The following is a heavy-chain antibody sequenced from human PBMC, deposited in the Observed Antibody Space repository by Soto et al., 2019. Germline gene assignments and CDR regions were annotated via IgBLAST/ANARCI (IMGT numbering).Heavy chain of an antibody. J-gene: IGHJ4*02. V-gene: IGHV3-23*01. CDR1: GFTITSSA. Sequence: GGSLRLSCAAPGFTITSSAMSWVRQAPGKGLEWVSTTGISGRTTYYADSVKGRFTVSRDDSKNTLDLQMSSLRAEDTAVYYCATVHNTSRSFDYWGQGTPVTVS. CDR3: ATVHNTSRSFDY. CDR2: TGISGRTT. D-gene: IGHD1-20*01.